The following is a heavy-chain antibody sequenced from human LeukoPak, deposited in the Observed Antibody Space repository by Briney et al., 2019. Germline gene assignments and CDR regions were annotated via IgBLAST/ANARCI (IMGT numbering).Heavy chain of an antibody. CDR1: RGSITTDY. CDR3: ARGRWGPLWFGELLFSSSLGHYYYYGMDV. CDR2: IYNTVAP. D-gene: IGHD3-10*01. V-gene: IGHV4-4*07. Sequence: PSETLSLTCIVSRGSITTDYWSWIRQLDREGMEWIGRIYNTVAPNHNSSLKSRVTMSVDTSTNQFSLRLTSVTSADTAVYYCARGRWGPLWFGELLFSSSLGHYYYYGMDVWGQGTTVTVSS. J-gene: IGHJ6*02.